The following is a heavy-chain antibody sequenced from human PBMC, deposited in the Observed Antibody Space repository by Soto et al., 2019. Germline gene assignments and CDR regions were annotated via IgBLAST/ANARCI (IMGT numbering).Heavy chain of an antibody. CDR2: IGTAGDT. J-gene: IGHJ6*02. D-gene: IGHD6-13*01. CDR1: GFTFSSYD. V-gene: IGHV3-13*01. Sequence: EVQLVESGGGLVQPGGSLRLSCAASGFTFSSYDMHWVRQATGKGLEWVSAIGTAGDTYYPGSVKGRFTISRENAKNSLYLQMNSLRAEDTAVYYCARDGKGTENDSSSWYYYYYGMDVWGQGTTVTVSS. CDR3: ARDGKGTENDSSSWYYYYYGMDV.